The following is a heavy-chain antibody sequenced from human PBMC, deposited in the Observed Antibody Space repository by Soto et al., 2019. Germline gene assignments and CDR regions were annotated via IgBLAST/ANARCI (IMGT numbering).Heavy chain of an antibody. CDR2: ISYDGSNK. Sequence: QVQLVESGGGVVQPGRSLRLSCAAYGFTFSSYGMHWVRQAPGKGLEWVAVISYDGSNKYYADSVKGRFTISRDNSKNTRYLQMNSLRAADTAVYYCAKESIDYWGQGTLVTVSS. J-gene: IGHJ4*02. V-gene: IGHV3-30*18. CDR1: GFTFSSYG. CDR3: AKESIDY.